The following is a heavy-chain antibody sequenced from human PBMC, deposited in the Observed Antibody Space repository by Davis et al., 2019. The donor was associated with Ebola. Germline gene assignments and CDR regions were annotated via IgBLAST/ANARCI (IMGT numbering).Heavy chain of an antibody. CDR1: GYTFTSYG. V-gene: IGHV1-46*01. CDR3: ARDGPDYYGLDV. Sequence: ASVKVSCKASGYTFTSYGISWVRQAPGQGLEWMGVINPSAGYTNYAQKFQGRVTITRDTSRSTVYMEVRRLRSEDTAVYYCARDGPDYYGLDVWGQGTAVIVSS. CDR2: INPSAGYT. J-gene: IGHJ6*02.